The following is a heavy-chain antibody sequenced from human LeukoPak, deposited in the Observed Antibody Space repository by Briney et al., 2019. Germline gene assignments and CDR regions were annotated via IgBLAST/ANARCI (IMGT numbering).Heavy chain of an antibody. D-gene: IGHD6-13*01. Sequence: PSETLSHTCTVSGGSISSYYWSWIRQPPGKGLEWIGYIYYSGSTNYNPSLKSRVTISVDTSKNQFSLKLSSVTAADTAVYYCARWFRQLVSAFDIWGQGAMVTVSS. J-gene: IGHJ3*02. CDR3: ARWFRQLVSAFDI. CDR1: GGSISSYY. V-gene: IGHV4-59*01. CDR2: IYYSGST.